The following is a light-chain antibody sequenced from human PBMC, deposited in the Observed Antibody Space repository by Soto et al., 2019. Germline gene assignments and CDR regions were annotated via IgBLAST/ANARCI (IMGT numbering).Light chain of an antibody. J-gene: IGKJ1*01. CDR2: AAS. Sequence: IQTGHSPYAVTASVVERVPITWRSSQSISSYSNCYQQKAGKAPKLLIYAASSLQSGVPSMLSGSGCGTDFTLTISILQPEYFATYYCQQSYSTPPTFGRGTKVDIK. V-gene: IGKV1-39*01. CDR3: QQSYSTPPT. CDR1: QSISSY.